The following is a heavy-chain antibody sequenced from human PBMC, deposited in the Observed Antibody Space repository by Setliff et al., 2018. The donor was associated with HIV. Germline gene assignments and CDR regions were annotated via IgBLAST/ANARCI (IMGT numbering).Heavy chain of an antibody. CDR2: MFYGGST. CDR1: GGSISSGSYY. CDR3: ARFYDYYGHRLDY. Sequence: SETLSLTCTVSGGSISSGSYYWGWIRQPPEKGLEWIGTMFYGGSTYYNPSLKSRVTIFIDTSKNQFSLRLSSVTAADTAVYYCARFYDYYGHRLDYWGQGTQVTVSS. D-gene: IGHD3-16*01. V-gene: IGHV4-39*01. J-gene: IGHJ4*02.